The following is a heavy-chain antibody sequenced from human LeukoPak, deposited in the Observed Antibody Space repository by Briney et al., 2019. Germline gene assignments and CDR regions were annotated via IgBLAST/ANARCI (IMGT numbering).Heavy chain of an antibody. CDR3: ASNAVPDRPFSGMDV. CDR1: GGTFCSYA. J-gene: IGHJ6*04. CDR2: IIPIFGTA. D-gene: IGHD2-2*01. V-gene: IGHV1-69*01. Sequence: SVKVSCKASGGTFCSYAISWVRQAPGQGLEWMGGIIPIFGTANSAQKFQGRVTVTADESTSTAYMELSSLRSEDTAVYYCASNAVPDRPFSGMDVWGKGTTVTVSS.